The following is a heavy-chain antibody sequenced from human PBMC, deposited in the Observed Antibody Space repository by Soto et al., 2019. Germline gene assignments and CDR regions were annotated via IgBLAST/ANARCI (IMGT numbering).Heavy chain of an antibody. CDR2: VYNTGGT. V-gene: IGHV4-59*08. CDR3: VRQGIGNLHGLVDV. CDR1: SGPSSSHN. Sequence: QVQLQQSGPGLVKPSETLSLTCTVSSGPSSSHNWGWIRQSPGRGLAWIGYVYNTGGTSYNPSLKSRVTISADTSANHISLTLSSVTAADTAIYYCVRQGIGNLHGLVDVWGQGTTVSVSS. J-gene: IGHJ6*02. D-gene: IGHD1-1*01.